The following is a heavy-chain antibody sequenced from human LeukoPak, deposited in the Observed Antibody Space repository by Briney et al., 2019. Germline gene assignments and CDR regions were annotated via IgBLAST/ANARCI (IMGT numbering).Heavy chain of an antibody. V-gene: IGHV3-23*01. CDR1: GFTFNNFA. D-gene: IGHD4-11*01. CDR2: ISGRGDTI. J-gene: IGHJ4*02. Sequence: GGSLRLSCAASGFTFNNFAMNWARQAPGKGLEWVSAISGRGDTIFYADSVKGRFTISRDNSKNTLFLQMNSLRAEDSATYYCAKTDFSTGPYDYWGQGTLVTVSS. CDR3: AKTDFSTGPYDY.